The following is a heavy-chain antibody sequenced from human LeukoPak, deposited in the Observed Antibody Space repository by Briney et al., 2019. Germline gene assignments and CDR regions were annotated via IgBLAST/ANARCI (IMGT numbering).Heavy chain of an antibody. J-gene: IGHJ6*02. CDR1: GFTFSSYA. D-gene: IGHD4-11*01. V-gene: IGHV3-15*01. CDR2: IKSKTDGGTT. CDR3: TTDDPMGIPTDYYYGMDV. Sequence: GGSLRLSCAASGFTFSSYAMSWVRQAPGKGLEWVGRIKSKTDGGTTDYAAPVKGRFTISRDDSKNTLYLQMNSLKTEDTAVYYCTTDDPMGIPTDYYYGMDVWGQGTTVTVSS.